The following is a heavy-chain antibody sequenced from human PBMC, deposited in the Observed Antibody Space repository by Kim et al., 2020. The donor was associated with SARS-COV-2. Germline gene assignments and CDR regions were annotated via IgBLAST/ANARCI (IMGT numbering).Heavy chain of an antibody. CDR3: AKGGGSYNSYFDS. CDR1: GFTFSNYA. Sequence: GGSLRLSCAASGFTFSNYAMSWVRQAPGKGLEWVSVIYRGDGSTYYADSVKGRFTISRENSKNTLYLQMNSPRAEDTAVYYCAKGGGSYNSYFDSWGQGILVTVPS. D-gene: IGHD5-18*01. V-gene: IGHV3-23*03. J-gene: IGHJ4*02. CDR2: IYRGDGST.